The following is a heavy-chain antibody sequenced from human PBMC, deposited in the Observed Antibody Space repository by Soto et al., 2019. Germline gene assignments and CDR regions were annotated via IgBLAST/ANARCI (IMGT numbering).Heavy chain of an antibody. CDR3: AKNPSLIVVEWFDP. J-gene: IGHJ5*02. CDR2: ISGGGGGI. CDR1: GFTFSNYG. Sequence: EVQLLESGGGLVQPGGSLRVSCTASGFTFSNYGMSWVRQAPGKGLEWVSSISGGGGGIYYADSVRGRFTISRDNSKNSLYLQMNDLRVADTALYYCAKNPSLIVVEWFDPWGQGTLVTVSS. D-gene: IGHD2-15*01. V-gene: IGHV3-23*01.